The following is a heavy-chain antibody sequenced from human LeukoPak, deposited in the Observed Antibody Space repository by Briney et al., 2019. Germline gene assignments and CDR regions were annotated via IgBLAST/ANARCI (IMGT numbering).Heavy chain of an antibody. CDR2: IKQDGSEK. Sequence: GGSLSLSCVASGFTFSCYWMSWVRQAPGKGLQGVANIKQDGSEKYYVDSVKGRFTISRDNAKNPLFLKMNSLRAEDTAVYYCARGWGDCTTVSCYTGGDVFDIWGQGTMVTVSS. CDR3: ARGWGDCTTVSCYTGGDVFDI. V-gene: IGHV3-7*01. CDR1: GFTFSCYW. J-gene: IGHJ3*02. D-gene: IGHD2-2*02.